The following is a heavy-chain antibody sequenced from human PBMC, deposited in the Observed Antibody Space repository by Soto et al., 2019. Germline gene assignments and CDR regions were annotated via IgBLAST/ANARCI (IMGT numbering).Heavy chain of an antibody. CDR1: GGTFSSYA. Sequence: QVQLVQSGAEVKKPGSSVKVSCKASGGTFSSYAISWVRQAPGQGLEWMGGFIPMFNRPHSARKFQGRVTIIADESTSTAYRDLSNLRSEDTAVYYCARGQFHHVSNYYYALDVWGQGTTVTVSS. CDR2: FIPMFNRP. J-gene: IGHJ6*02. CDR3: ARGQFHHVSNYYYALDV. V-gene: IGHV1-69*01.